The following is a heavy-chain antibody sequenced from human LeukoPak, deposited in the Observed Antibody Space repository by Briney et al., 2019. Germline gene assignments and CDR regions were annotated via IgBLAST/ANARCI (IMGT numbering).Heavy chain of an antibody. V-gene: IGHV4-30-2*01. CDR3: ARSGGVRGHYFDY. J-gene: IGHJ4*02. D-gene: IGHD3-10*01. CDR2: IYHSGST. Sequence: TSETLSLTCAVSGGSISSGGYSWSWIRQPPGKGLEWIGYIYHSGSTYYNPSLKSRVTISVDRSKNQFSLKLSSVTAADTAVYYCARSGGVRGHYFDYWGQGTLVTVSS. CDR1: GGSISSGGYS.